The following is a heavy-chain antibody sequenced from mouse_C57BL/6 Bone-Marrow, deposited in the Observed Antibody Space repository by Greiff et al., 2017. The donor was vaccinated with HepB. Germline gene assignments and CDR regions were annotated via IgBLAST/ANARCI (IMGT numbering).Heavy chain of an antibody. CDR1: GFTFSNYW. CDR2: IRLKSDNYAT. Sequence: EVKVEESGGGLVQPGGSMKLSCVASGFTFSNYWMNWVRQSPEKGLEWVAQIRLKSDNYATHYAESVKGRFTISRDDSKSSVYLQMNNLRAEDTGIYYCWLECGYYVDYWGQGTTLTVSS. J-gene: IGHJ2*01. CDR3: WLECGYYVDY. D-gene: IGHD1-1*02. V-gene: IGHV6-3*01.